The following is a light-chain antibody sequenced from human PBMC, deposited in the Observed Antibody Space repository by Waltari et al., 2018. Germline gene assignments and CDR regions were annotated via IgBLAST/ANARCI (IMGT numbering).Light chain of an antibody. CDR2: GAS. J-gene: IGKJ1*01. Sequence: IVLTQSPGTLSLSPGERATLSCRASQSVSRSLALYQQKPGQAPKLLIYGASTRTTGIPGRFTGSGSGTDFSLTISSLEPEDFAIYFCQHYVRLPATFGQGTKVEIK. CDR1: QSVSRS. CDR3: QHYVRLPAT. V-gene: IGKV3-20*01.